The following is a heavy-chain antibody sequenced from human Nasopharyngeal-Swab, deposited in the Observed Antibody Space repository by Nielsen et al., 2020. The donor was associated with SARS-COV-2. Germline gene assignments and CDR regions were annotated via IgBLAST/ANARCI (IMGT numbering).Heavy chain of an antibody. Sequence: ASVKVSCKASGYTFTSYYMHWVRQAPGQGLEWMGWISAYNGNTNYAQKLQGRVTMTTDTSTNTAYMELRSLRSDDTAVYYCARYTRPGDYIYYYYGMDVWGQGTTVTVSS. CDR1: GYTFTSYY. CDR3: ARYTRPGDYIYYYYGMDV. V-gene: IGHV1-18*04. CDR2: ISAYNGNT. D-gene: IGHD4-17*01. J-gene: IGHJ6*02.